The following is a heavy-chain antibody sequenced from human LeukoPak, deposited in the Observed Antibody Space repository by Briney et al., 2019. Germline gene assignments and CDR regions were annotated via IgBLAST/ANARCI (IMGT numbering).Heavy chain of an antibody. J-gene: IGHJ4*02. Sequence: SETLSLTCTVSGGSISSYYWSWIRQPPGKGLEWIGYIYYSGSTNYNPSLKSRVTISVDTPKNQFSLKLSSVPAGDTAVYYCARNLRGYSYGPFAYWGQGTLVTVSS. CDR1: GGSISSYY. D-gene: IGHD5-18*01. V-gene: IGHV4-59*01. CDR2: IYYSGST. CDR3: ARNLRGYSYGPFAY.